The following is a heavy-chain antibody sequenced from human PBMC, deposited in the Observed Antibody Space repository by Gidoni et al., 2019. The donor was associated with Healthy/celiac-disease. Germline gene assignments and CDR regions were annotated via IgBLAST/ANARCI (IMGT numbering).Heavy chain of an antibody. V-gene: IGHV1-69*06. Sequence: QVQLVQSGAEVKKPGSSVKVSCKASGGPFSSYAISWVRQAPGQGLEWLGGIIPIFGTANYAQKFKGRVTITADKSTSTAYMELSSLRSEDTAVYYCASINYYDSSGYLEVYYFDYWGQGTLVTVSS. D-gene: IGHD3-22*01. CDR3: ASINYYDSSGYLEVYYFDY. CDR2: IIPIFGTA. J-gene: IGHJ4*02. CDR1: GGPFSSYA.